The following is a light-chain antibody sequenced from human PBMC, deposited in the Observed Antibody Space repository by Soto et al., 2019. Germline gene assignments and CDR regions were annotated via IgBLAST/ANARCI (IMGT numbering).Light chain of an antibody. V-gene: IGLV1-44*01. CDR1: SNIGSRS. CDR3: ATWDDSLNGRV. Sequence: QSVLTQPPSASATPGQRVTMSCSGSNIGSRSVYWYQHLPGTAPQLLIYSTDLRPSGVPDRFSGSKSGTSASLAISGLQSEDEANYYCATWDDSLNGRVFGGGTKLTVL. CDR2: STD. J-gene: IGLJ3*02.